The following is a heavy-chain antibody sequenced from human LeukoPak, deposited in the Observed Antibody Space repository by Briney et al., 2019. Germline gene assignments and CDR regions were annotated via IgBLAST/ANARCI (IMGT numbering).Heavy chain of an antibody. D-gene: IGHD3-16*01. CDR3: VRARAGGLDY. CDR2: LSFDGAHK. CDR1: GFTFRHYA. Sequence: GGSLRLSCAASGFTFRHYAVHWVRLAPGRGLEWVAVLSFDGAHKYYAESVKGRFTISKDNSNNTLFLQMDSLRLEDTALYYCVRARAGGLDYWGQGTLVTVSS. V-gene: IGHV3-30*04. J-gene: IGHJ4*02.